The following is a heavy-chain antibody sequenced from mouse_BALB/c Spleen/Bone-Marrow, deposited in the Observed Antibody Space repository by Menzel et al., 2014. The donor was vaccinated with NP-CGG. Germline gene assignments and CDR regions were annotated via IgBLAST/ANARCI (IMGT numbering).Heavy chain of an antibody. D-gene: IGHD2-4*01. J-gene: IGHJ4*01. CDR2: IDTSDSYT. CDR3: ARGGHDFSLDY. CDR1: GYTFTDNW. Sequence: QVQLQQPGAELGMPGASVKMSCKASGYTFTDNWIYWVKQRPGQGLEWIGAIDTSDSYTNYNQKFMDKASLTVDASSSTAYMQVSSLTSDDSAVYYCARGGHDFSLDYWGQGTSVTVSS. V-gene: IGHV1-69*01.